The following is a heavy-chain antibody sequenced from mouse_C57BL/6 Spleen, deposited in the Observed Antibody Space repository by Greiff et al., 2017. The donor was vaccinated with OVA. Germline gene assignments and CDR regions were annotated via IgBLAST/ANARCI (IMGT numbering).Heavy chain of an antibody. J-gene: IGHJ1*03. CDR3: AIQGDASSHWYYGG. V-gene: IGHV5-6*01. Sequence: EVQGVESGGDLVKPGGSLKLSCAASGFTFSSYGMSWVSQTPEKGLEWVAIISRAGSYTYYPDSVKGRSTLSRDNAKNTLYRQMSSRKSEDTAMYDCAIQGDASSHWYYGGWGTGPTVTVST. CDR2: ISRAGSYT. D-gene: IGHD1-1*01. CDR1: GFTFSSYG.